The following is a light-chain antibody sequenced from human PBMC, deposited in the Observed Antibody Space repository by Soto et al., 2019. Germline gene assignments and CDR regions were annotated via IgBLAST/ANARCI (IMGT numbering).Light chain of an antibody. J-gene: IGLJ1*01. CDR3: ISFTSSTSYV. CDR1: NSDVGGYVY. Sequence: QSALTQPASVSGSPGQSITVSCTGTNSDVGGYVYVSWYQQLPGKAPKLMIFNVSNRPSGVSNRFSGSKSGNTASLTISGLKADDEADYYCISFTSSTSYVFGTGTKLTVL. CDR2: NVS. V-gene: IGLV2-14*01.